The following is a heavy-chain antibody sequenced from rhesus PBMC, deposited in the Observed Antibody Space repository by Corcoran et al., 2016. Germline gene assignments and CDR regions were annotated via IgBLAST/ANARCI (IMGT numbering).Heavy chain of an antibody. CDR1: GYYIRSGYY. Sequence: QVQLQESGPGLVKPSETLSLTCAVSGYYIRSGYYWGWIRQPPGRGLEYIGYISGSRGSTYHNTSVKKLVTISTDTSKNHFSLKLTSVTAADTAVYYCARMATYGSSYYFDYWGQGVLVTVSS. CDR3: ARMATYGSSYYFDY. V-gene: IGHV4-99*01. D-gene: IGHD4-29*01. CDR2: ISGSRGST. J-gene: IGHJ4*01.